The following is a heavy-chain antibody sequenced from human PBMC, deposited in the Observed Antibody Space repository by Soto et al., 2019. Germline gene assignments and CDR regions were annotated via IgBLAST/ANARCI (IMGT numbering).Heavy chain of an antibody. CDR2: IIPILGIA. CDR3: ARGDYDWYFDL. Sequence: QVQLVQSGAEVKKPGSSVKVSCKASGGTFSSYTISWVRQAPGQGLEWMGRIIPILGIANYAQKFQGRVTITADKSTRTADMELSSLRSEDTAVYYCARGDYDWYFDLWGRRTLVTVSS. V-gene: IGHV1-69*02. D-gene: IGHD4-17*01. CDR1: GGTFSSYT. J-gene: IGHJ2*01.